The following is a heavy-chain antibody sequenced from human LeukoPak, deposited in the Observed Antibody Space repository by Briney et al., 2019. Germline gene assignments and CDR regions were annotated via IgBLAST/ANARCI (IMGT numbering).Heavy chain of an antibody. D-gene: IGHD6-6*01. CDR3: AKDYSSSIGQSLDY. CDR1: GFTFSSYA. Sequence: PGGSLRLSCAASGFTFSSYAMHWVRQAPGKGLEWVAVISYDGSNKYYADSVKGRFTISRDNSKNTLYLQMNSLRAEDTAVYYCAKDYSSSIGQSLDYWGQGTLVTVSS. V-gene: IGHV3-30-3*01. J-gene: IGHJ4*02. CDR2: ISYDGSNK.